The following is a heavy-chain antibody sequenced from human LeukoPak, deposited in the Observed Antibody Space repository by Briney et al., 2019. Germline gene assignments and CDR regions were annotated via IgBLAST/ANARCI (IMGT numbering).Heavy chain of an antibody. Sequence: GGSLRLSCAASGFTFSDYSMNWVRQAPGKGLEWVSAISGSGGSTYYADSVKGRFTISRDNSKNTLYLQMNSLRAEDTAVYYCAKDPVGATDRPNPDYWGQGTLVTVSS. CDR2: ISGSGGST. CDR3: AKDPVGATDRPNPDY. V-gene: IGHV3-23*01. J-gene: IGHJ4*02. CDR1: GFTFSDYS. D-gene: IGHD1-26*01.